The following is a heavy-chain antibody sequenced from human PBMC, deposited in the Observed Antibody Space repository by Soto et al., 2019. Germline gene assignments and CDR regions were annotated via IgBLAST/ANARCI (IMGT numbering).Heavy chain of an antibody. CDR1: GFTFSSYW. CDR3: ARRADYYYYYMDV. Sequence: GGSLRLSCAASGFTFSSYWMSWVRQAPGKGLEWVANIKQDGSEKYYVDSVKGRFTISRDNAKNSLYLQMNSLRADDTAVYYCARRADYYYYYMDVWGQGTTVTVSS. CDR2: IKQDGSEK. J-gene: IGHJ6*03. D-gene: IGHD6-19*01. V-gene: IGHV3-7*03.